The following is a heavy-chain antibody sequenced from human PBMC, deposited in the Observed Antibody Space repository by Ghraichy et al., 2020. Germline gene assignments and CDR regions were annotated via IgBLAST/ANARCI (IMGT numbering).Heavy chain of an antibody. CDR2: ISYDGSNK. D-gene: IGHD5-18*01. CDR3: AREHSYGSAEFMDV. J-gene: IGHJ6*02. CDR1: GFTFSSYA. Sequence: LSLTCAASGFTFSSYAMHWVRQAPGKGLEWVAVISYDGSNKYYADSVKGRFTISRDNSKNTLYLQMNSLRAEDTAVYYCAREHSYGSAEFMDVWGQGTTVTVSS. V-gene: IGHV3-30*01.